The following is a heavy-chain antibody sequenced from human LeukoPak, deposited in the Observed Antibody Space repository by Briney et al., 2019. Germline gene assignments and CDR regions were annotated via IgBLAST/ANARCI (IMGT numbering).Heavy chain of an antibody. V-gene: IGHV4-4*07. CDR3: ARGSRTNWSDP. CDR1: GGSISSYY. CDR2: IYTSGST. D-gene: IGHD6-13*01. Sequence: SETLSLTCTLSGGSISSYYWSWIRQPAGKGLQWIGRIYTSGSTYYNPSLKSRVTISVDTSKNQFSLKLSSVTAADTAVYYCARGSRTNWSDPWGQGTLVTVSS. J-gene: IGHJ5*02.